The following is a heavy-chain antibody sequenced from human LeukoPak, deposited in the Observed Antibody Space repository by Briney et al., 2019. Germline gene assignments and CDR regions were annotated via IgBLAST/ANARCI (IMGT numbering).Heavy chain of an antibody. CDR2: ISGSGGST. V-gene: IGHV3-23*01. J-gene: IGHJ1*01. Sequence: GGSLRLSCAASGFTFSSYAMSWVRQAPGMGLEWVSAISGSGGSTYYADSVKGRFTISRDNSKNTLYLQMNSLRAEDTAVYYCAKTSSSWYSAEYFQHWGQGTLVTVSS. CDR1: GFTFSSYA. D-gene: IGHD6-13*01. CDR3: AKTSSSWYSAEYFQH.